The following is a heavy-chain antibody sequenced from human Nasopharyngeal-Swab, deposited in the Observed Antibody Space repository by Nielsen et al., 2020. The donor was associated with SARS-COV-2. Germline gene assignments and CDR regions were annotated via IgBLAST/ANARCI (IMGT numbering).Heavy chain of an antibody. CDR3: ATLVATDGYSDY. CDR1: GFTFDDYV. J-gene: IGHJ4*02. CDR2: ISWNSRSI. Sequence: SLKISCAASGFTFDDYVMHWVRQAPGKGLEWVSEISWNSRSIAYADSVKGRFTIPRDNAKNSLYLQMNSLTTEDTALYYCATLVATDGYSDYWGQGTLVIVSS. D-gene: IGHD5-12*01. V-gene: IGHV3-9*01.